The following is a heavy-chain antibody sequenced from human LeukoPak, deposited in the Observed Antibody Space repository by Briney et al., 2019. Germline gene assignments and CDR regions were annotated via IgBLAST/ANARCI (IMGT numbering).Heavy chain of an antibody. CDR3: ARVEDRVTTVATFDY. CDR2: INPNSGGT. Sequence: ASVKVSCKASGYTFTGYYMHWVRQAPGQGLEWMGWINPNSGGTNYARKFQGRVTMTRDTSISTAYMELSRLRSDDTAVYYCARVEDRVTTVATFDYWGQGTLVTVSS. D-gene: IGHD4-17*01. V-gene: IGHV1-2*02. CDR1: GYTFTGYY. J-gene: IGHJ4*02.